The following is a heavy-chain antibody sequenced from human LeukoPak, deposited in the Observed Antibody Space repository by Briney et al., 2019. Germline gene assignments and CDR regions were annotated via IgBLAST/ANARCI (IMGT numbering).Heavy chain of an antibody. Sequence: GGSLRLSCAASGFTFSDYYLSWIRQAPGKGLEWVSYISGGSDFTSYADSVKGRFTISRDNAKNSLYLQMNSLRAEDTAVYYCAKDSGYSSSTRGYYYGMDVWGQGTTVTVSS. CDR3: AKDSGYSSSTRGYYYGMDV. CDR1: GFTFSDYY. J-gene: IGHJ6*02. D-gene: IGHD6-13*01. V-gene: IGHV3-11*06. CDR2: ISGGSDFT.